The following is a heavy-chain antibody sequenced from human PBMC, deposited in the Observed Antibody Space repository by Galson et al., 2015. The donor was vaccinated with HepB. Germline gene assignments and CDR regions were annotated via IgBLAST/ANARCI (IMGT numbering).Heavy chain of an antibody. CDR2: ISGSGGST. V-gene: IGHV3-23*01. CDR1: GFTFSSYA. Sequence: SLRLSCAASGFTFSSYAMSWVRQAPGKGLEWVSAISGSGGSTYYADSVKGRFTISRDNSKNTLYLQMNSLRAEDTAVYYCAKDIVVVVAAPPDNWFDPWGQGTLVTVSS. J-gene: IGHJ5*02. CDR3: AKDIVVVVAAPPDNWFDP. D-gene: IGHD2-15*01.